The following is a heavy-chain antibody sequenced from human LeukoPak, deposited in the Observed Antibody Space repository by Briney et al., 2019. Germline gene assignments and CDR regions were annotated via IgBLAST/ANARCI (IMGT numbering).Heavy chain of an antibody. CDR2: IYTSGST. J-gene: IGHJ4*02. D-gene: IGHD6-19*01. V-gene: IGHV4-59*10. Sequence: SETLSLTCAVYGGSFSGYYWSWIRQPAGKGLEWIGRIYTSGSTNYNPSLKSRVTISVDTSKNQFSLKLSSVTAADTAVYYCARTYSSGWLSPFDYWGQGTLVTVSS. CDR3: ARTYSSGWLSPFDY. CDR1: GGSFSGYY.